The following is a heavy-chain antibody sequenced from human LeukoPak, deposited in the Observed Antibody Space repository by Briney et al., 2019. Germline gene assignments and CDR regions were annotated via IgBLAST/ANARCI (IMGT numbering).Heavy chain of an antibody. V-gene: IGHV4-59*01. Sequence: SETLSLTCTVSGGSISGSYWSWIRQPPGKGLEWIAYIYNSGSTNYNPSLKSRVTISIDTSKNQFSLKLSSLTAADTAIYYCARGIESYGDYGYWGQGILVTVSS. J-gene: IGHJ4*02. CDR2: IYNSGST. CDR3: ARGIESYGDYGY. D-gene: IGHD4-17*01. CDR1: GGSISGSY.